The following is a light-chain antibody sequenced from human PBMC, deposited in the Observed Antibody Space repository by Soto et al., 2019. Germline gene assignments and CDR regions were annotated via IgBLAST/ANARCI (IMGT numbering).Light chain of an antibody. CDR3: QQLNSYRLT. V-gene: IGKV1-9*01. CDR2: DAS. CDR1: QGIMSF. J-gene: IGKJ4*01. Sequence: IQLTQSPSSLSASVGDRVTITCRASQGIMSFLAWYQQSPGQAPTLLIYDASTLQTGVPSRFSGSGSGTEFTLTISSLQPEDFASYYCQQLNSYRLTFGGGTKIEIK.